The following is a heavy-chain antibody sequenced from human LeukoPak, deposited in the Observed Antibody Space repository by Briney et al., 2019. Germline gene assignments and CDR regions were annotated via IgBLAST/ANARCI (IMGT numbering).Heavy chain of an antibody. CDR3: ARVGGMTTINNAAFDI. CDR1: GGSINSDY. D-gene: IGHD5-24*01. J-gene: IGHJ3*02. Sequence: SETLSLTCSVSGGSINSDYWNWIRQPPGKGLEWIGYIYHSGSTNYNPSLKSRVTISIDKSKKQFSLRLISVTAADTAIYYCARVGGMTTINNAAFDIWGQGTMVTVSS. V-gene: IGHV4-59*01. CDR2: IYHSGST.